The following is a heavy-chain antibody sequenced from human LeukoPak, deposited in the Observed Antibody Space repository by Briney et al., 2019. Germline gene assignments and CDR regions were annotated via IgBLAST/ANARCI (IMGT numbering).Heavy chain of an antibody. CDR1: GYIFTDYF. Sequence: AAVKVSCKASGYIFTDYFMHWVRQAPGQGLEWMGWIRPNSGATNYAKKFQGRVTMTRDTSITTSSMDLNSLRSDDTAMYYCAREIATTGETAFDFWGQGTLVTVSS. D-gene: IGHD1-1*01. J-gene: IGHJ4*02. V-gene: IGHV1-2*02. CDR3: AREIATTGETAFDF. CDR2: IRPNSGAT.